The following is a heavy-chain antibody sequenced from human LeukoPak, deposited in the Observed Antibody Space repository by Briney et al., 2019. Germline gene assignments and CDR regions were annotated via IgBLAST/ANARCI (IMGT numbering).Heavy chain of an antibody. CDR3: ARVMGIDSSGYYAFGIDY. V-gene: IGHV3-74*01. Sequence: GGSLTLSCAASGFTFSSYWMHWVRQAPGKGLVWVSRINSDGSSTSYADSVKGRFTISRDNAKNTLYLQMNSLRAEDTAVYYCARVMGIDSSGYYAFGIDYWGQGTLVTVSS. CDR1: GFTFSSYW. D-gene: IGHD3-22*01. CDR2: INSDGSST. J-gene: IGHJ4*02.